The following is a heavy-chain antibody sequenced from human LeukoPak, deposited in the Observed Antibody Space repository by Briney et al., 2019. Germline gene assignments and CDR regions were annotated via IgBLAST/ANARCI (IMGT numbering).Heavy chain of an antibody. CDR2: INPNSGGT. Sequence: AASVKVSCKASGYTFTGYYMHWVRQAHGQGLEWMGWINPNSGGTYYAQKFQGRVTMTRDTSISTAYMELSRPRSDDTAVYYCARDLGDLAAFDYWGQGTLVTVSS. CDR3: ARDLGDLAAFDY. J-gene: IGHJ4*02. CDR1: GYTFTGYY. V-gene: IGHV1-2*02. D-gene: IGHD3-10*01.